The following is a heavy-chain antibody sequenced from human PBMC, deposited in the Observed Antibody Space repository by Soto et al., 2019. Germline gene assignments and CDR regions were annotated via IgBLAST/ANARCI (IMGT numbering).Heavy chain of an antibody. J-gene: IGHJ4*02. V-gene: IGHV4-34*01. CDR1: GGSFSGFF. CDR2: VNHGGST. D-gene: IGHD2-15*01. CDR3: ARAAVAAGGPFDK. Sequence: SETLSLTCAVSGGSFSGFFWGWIRQPPGKGLEWIGEVNHGGSTNYNPSLKSRVTISSDTSKNHFSLTLRSVTAADTAVYYCARAAVAAGGPFDKWGKGARVTVSS.